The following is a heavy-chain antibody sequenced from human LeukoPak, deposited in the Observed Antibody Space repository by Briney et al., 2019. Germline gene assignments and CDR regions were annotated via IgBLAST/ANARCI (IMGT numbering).Heavy chain of an antibody. CDR2: ISYDGSNK. D-gene: IGHD4-17*01. CDR1: GFTFSSYA. Sequence: PGRSLRLSCAASGFTFSSYAMHWVRQAPGKGLEWVAVISYDGSNKYYADSVKGRFTISRDNSKNTLYLQMNSLRAEDTAVYYCASEGGYGDHFDYWGQGTLVTVSS. V-gene: IGHV3-30-3*01. J-gene: IGHJ4*02. CDR3: ASEGGYGDHFDY.